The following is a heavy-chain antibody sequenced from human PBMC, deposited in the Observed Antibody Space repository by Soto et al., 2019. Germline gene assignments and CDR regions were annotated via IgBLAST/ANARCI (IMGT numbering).Heavy chain of an antibody. J-gene: IGHJ6*02. CDR2: ISYDGARK. CDR3: SRGDREDTAVVIGARPGEYGMDV. Sequence: VQLVESGGGVVQPGRSLRLSCAASGFTFSIYAMHWVRQAPGKGLEWVAVISYDGARKAYANSVKGRFTISRDTSKNTLYLQMYSLRVEDTAAYYCSRGDREDTAVVIGARPGEYGMDVWGRGTTVTVSS. V-gene: IGHV3-30-3*01. D-gene: IGHD2-15*01. CDR1: GFTFSIYA.